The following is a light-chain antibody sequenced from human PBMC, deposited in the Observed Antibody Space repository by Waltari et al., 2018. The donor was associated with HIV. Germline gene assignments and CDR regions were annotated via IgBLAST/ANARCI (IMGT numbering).Light chain of an antibody. Sequence: QSVLTQPPSASAPPGQTVTISCSGSSSHIGTNTVNWYQQLPGTAPKLLIYHNHQRPSGVPDRFSGSKSGTSASLAISGLQSEDEAAYYCAAWDVSLSGLWVFGGGTKLTVL. CDR3: AAWDVSLSGLWV. V-gene: IGLV1-44*01. CDR1: SSHIGTNT. J-gene: IGLJ3*02. CDR2: HNH.